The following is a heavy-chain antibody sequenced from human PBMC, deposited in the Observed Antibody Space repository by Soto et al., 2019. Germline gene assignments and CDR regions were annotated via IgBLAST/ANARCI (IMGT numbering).Heavy chain of an antibody. V-gene: IGHV1-69*13. Sequence: SVKVSCKASGGTFSSYAISWVRQAPGQGLEWMGGIIPIFGTANYAQKFQGRVTITADESTSTAHMELSSLRSEDTAVYYCARDYDSSGYSRRAFGYWGQGTLVTVSS. CDR2: IIPIFGTA. CDR3: ARDYDSSGYSRRAFGY. J-gene: IGHJ4*02. D-gene: IGHD3-22*01. CDR1: GGTFSSYA.